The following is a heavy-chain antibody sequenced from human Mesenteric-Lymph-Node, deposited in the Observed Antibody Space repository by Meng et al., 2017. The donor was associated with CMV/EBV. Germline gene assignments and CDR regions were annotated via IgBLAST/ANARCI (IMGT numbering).Heavy chain of an antibody. CDR2: IYHSGST. Sequence: SETLSLTCAASGGSVSSGSYYWGWIRQPPGKGLEWIGSIYHSGSTYYNPSLKSRVTISVDTSKNQFSLKLSSVTAADTAVYYCARVTGYCSSTSCWPYWGQGTLVTVSS. V-gene: IGHV4-39*07. D-gene: IGHD2-2*01. CDR3: ARVTGYCSSTSCWPY. CDR1: GGSVSSGSYY. J-gene: IGHJ4*02.